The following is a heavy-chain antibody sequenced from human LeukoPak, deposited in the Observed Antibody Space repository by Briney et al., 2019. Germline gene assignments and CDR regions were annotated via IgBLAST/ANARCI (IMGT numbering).Heavy chain of an antibody. D-gene: IGHD2-15*01. CDR2: IYHSGST. V-gene: IGHV4-4*02. Sequence: SETLSLTCAVSGGSISSSNWWSWVRQPPGKGLEWIGEIYHSGSTNYNPSLKSRVTISVDKSKNQFSLKLSSVTAADTAVYYCARVPYCSGGSCYWFDPWGQGTLVTVSP. CDR3: ARVPYCSGGSCYWFDP. CDR1: GGSISSSNW. J-gene: IGHJ5*02.